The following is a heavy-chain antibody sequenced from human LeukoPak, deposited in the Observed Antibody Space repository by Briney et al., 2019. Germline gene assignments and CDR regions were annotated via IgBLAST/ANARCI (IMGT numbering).Heavy chain of an antibody. V-gene: IGHV3-21*01. Sequence: PGGSLRLSCAASGFTFSSYSMNWVRQAPGKGLEWVSSISYAVSVKGRFTISRDNAKNSVYLQMNSLRAEDTAVYYCSGEDWDYYDSSGYDEYFQHWGQGTLVTVSS. D-gene: IGHD3-22*01. J-gene: IGHJ1*01. CDR3: SGEDWDYYDSSGYDEYFQH. CDR2: IS. CDR1: GFTFSSYS.